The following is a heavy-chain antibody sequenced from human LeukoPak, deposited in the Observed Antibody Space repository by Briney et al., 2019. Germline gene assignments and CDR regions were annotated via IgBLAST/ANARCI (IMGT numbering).Heavy chain of an antibody. V-gene: IGHV4-59*01. CDR1: GGSISSYY. CDR2: IYYSGTT. D-gene: IGHD4-17*01. Sequence: SETLSLTCTVSGGSISSYYWSWIRQSPGKGLEWIEYIYYSGTTNYNPSLKSRVTISVDTSKNQFSLKLSSVTAADTAVHFCARDRGLRDFDYWGQGTLVTVSS. CDR3: ARDRGLRDFDY. J-gene: IGHJ4*02.